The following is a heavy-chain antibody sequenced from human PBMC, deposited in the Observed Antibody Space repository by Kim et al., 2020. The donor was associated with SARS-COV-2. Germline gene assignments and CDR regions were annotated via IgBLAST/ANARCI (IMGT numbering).Heavy chain of an antibody. CDR2: IYHSGST. CDR1: GGSISSSNW. D-gene: IGHD6-13*01. J-gene: IGHJ6*02. V-gene: IGHV4-4*02. Sequence: SETLSLTCAVSGGSISSSNWWSWVRQPPGKGLEWIGEIYHSGSTNYNPSLKSRVTISVDKSKNQFSLKLSSVTAADTAVYYCARVRAAVRTYGMDVWGQGATVTVSS. CDR3: ARVRAAVRTYGMDV.